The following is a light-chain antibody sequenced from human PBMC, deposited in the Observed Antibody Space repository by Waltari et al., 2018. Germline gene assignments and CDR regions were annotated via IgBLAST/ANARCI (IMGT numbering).Light chain of an antibody. Sequence: DIVMTQSPDSLALSLGERATINCRSSQSVVYSSNNKNYLAWYQQKPGQPPMLLIYWASTRESGVPDRFSGSGSGTDFTLTISSPQAEDVAVYYCQQYYSTPLTFGGGTKVEI. CDR3: QQYYSTPLT. CDR1: QSVVYSSNNKNY. CDR2: WAS. J-gene: IGKJ4*01. V-gene: IGKV4-1*01.